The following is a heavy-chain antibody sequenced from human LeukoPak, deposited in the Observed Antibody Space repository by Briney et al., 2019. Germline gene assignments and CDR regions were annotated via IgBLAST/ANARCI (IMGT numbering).Heavy chain of an antibody. CDR3: ARPYYYDSRIDP. V-gene: IGHV4-30-4*01. Sequence: SQTLSLTCTASGGSISSGNHYWSWIRQPPGKGLEWIAYMYYSGSTYYNPSLKSRVTMSADTSKNQLSLKLSSVTAADTAVYYCARPYYYDSRIDPWGQGILVTVSS. CDR2: MYYSGST. D-gene: IGHD3-22*01. CDR1: GGSISSGNHY. J-gene: IGHJ5*02.